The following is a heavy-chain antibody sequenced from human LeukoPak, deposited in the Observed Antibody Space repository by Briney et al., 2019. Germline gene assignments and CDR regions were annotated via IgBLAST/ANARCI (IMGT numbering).Heavy chain of an antibody. J-gene: IGHJ5*02. CDR1: GFTVSSNY. CDR2: ITHSGST. V-gene: IGHV4-34*01. D-gene: IGHD5-12*01. Sequence: GSLRLSCAASGFTVSSNYMSWIRQPPGKGLEWIGEITHSGSTNYNPSLKSRVTISVDTSKNQFSLKLSSVTAADTAVYYCARYDIVATNWFDPWGQGTLVTVFS. CDR3: ARYDIVATNWFDP.